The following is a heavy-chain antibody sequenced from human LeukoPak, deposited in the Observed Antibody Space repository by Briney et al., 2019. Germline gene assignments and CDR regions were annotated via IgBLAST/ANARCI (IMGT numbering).Heavy chain of an antibody. CDR3: ARGPNSAL. CDR2: LSPSGST. CDR1: GGSISSAY. V-gene: IGHV4-4*07. D-gene: IGHD4-23*01. J-gene: IGHJ4*02. Sequence: SETLSLTCTVSGGSISSAYWSWIRQPAGKGLEWIGRLSPSGSTSYNPSLKSRVTLSVDTPKNQFSLELTSVTAADTAVYYCARGPNSALWGQGTLVTVSS.